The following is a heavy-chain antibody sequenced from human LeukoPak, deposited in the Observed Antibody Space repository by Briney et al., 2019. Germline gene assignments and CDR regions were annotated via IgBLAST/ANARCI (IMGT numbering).Heavy chain of an antibody. Sequence: ASVKVSCKASGYTFTGYYMHWVRQAPGQGLEWMGWINPNSGGTNYAQKFQGRVTMTRDTSISTAYMELSRLRSDDTAVYYCARDNWGTPDGIDGFDLWGQGTVVTVS. CDR2: INPNSGGT. J-gene: IGHJ3*01. CDR3: ARDNWGTPDGIDGFDL. D-gene: IGHD7-27*01. CDR1: GYTFTGYY. V-gene: IGHV1-2*02.